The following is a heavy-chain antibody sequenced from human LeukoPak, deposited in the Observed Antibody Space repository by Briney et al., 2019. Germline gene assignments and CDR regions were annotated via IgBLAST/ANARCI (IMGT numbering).Heavy chain of an antibody. V-gene: IGHV3-30-3*01. CDR1: GFTFSSYA. CDR2: ISYDGSNK. Sequence: GGSLRLSCAASGFTFSSYAMHWVRQAPGKGLEWVAVISYDGSNKYYADSVKGRFTISRDNSKNTLYLQMNSLRPDDTAVYFCTRDIRLTTDRDAFDIWGQGTMVTVSS. J-gene: IGHJ3*02. CDR3: TRDIRLTTDRDAFDI. D-gene: IGHD1-14*01.